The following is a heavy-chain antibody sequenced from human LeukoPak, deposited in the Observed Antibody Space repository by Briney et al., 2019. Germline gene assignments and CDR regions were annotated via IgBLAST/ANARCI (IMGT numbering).Heavy chain of an antibody. CDR3: ARVGDGLNDAFYI. Sequence: GASVKVSCKASGYTFTGYFMNWVRQAPGQGLEWMGRINPNNGGTNYAQNFQVRVTMTRDTSISTAYMELSSLRSEDTAVYYCARVGDGLNDAFYIWGLGTMVTVSS. V-gene: IGHV1-2*06. CDR1: GYTFTGYF. D-gene: IGHD5-24*01. J-gene: IGHJ3*02. CDR2: INPNNGGT.